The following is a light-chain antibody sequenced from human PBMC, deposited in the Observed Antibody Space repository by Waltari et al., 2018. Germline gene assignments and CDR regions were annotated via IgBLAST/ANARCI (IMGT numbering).Light chain of an antibody. V-gene: IGKV1-9*01. CDR3: QQLNSFPYT. Sequence: DIQLTQSPSFLSASVGDRVTIPCRASQAISSYLAWYQQQPGEAPKLLISAASTLQSGVPSRFSGSGSGTEFTLTIRSLQPEDFATYYCQQLNSFPYTFGQGTKLDIK. J-gene: IGKJ2*01. CDR1: QAISSY. CDR2: AAS.